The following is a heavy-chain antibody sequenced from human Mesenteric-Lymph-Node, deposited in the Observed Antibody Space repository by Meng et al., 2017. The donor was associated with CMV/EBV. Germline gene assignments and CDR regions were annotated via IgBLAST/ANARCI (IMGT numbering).Heavy chain of an antibody. CDR2: IDGPSRSV. Sequence: GGSLRLSCAASEFIFSDFWMSWFRQAPGKGLEWVSTIDGPSRSVSYADSVKGRFAISRDNSKNTLYLQMNSLRSEDTAVFYCARIGVVSPHYYKYYGLDVWGQGTTVTVSS. J-gene: IGHJ6*02. D-gene: IGHD3-3*01. V-gene: IGHV3-11*04. CDR1: EFIFSDFW. CDR3: ARIGVVSPHYYKYYGLDV.